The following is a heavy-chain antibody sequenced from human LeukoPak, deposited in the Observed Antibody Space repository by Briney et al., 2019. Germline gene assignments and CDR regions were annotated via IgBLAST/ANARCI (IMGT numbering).Heavy chain of an antibody. CDR2: VCNSGNT. J-gene: IGHJ5*02. D-gene: IGHD5-24*01. CDR1: GDSISSSNYC. CDR3: ATRRDGYNNGGWFDP. V-gene: IGHV4-39*07. Sequence: SETLSLTCDVSGDSISSSNYCWGWIRQPPERGLEGIGTVCNSGNTYYNPSLKSRVTISVDTSKNQFSLKLSSVTAADTAVYYCATRRDGYNNGGWFDPWGQGTLVTVSS.